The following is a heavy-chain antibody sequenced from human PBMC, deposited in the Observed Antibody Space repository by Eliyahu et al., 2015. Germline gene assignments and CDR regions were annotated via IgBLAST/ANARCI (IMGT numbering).Heavy chain of an antibody. V-gene: IGHV4-39*07. CDR2: IYYSGST. CDR1: GGSIXXXSYX. CDR3: ARDGGTVPPSYYYYYYGMDV. Sequence: QLQLQESGPGLVKPSXTLSLTCTVSGGSIXXXSYXWGWIRQPPGKGLEWIGSIYYSGSTYYNXSLKSRVTISVDTSKNQFSLKLSSVTAADTAVYYCARDGGTVPPSYYYYYYGMDVWGQGTTVTVSS. J-gene: IGHJ6*02. D-gene: IGHD3-16*01.